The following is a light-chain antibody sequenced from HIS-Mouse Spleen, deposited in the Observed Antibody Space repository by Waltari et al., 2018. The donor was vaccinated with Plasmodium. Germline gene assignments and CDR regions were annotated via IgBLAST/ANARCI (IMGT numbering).Light chain of an antibody. V-gene: IGKV3-15*01. CDR1: QSVSSN. J-gene: IGKJ3*01. CDR3: QQYNNWSFT. Sequence: EIVMTQSPATLSVSQGERATLPCRASQSVSSNLAWYQQKPGQAPRPLIYGASTRATGIPARFSGSGSGTEFTLTISSLQSEDFAVYYCQQYNNWSFTFGPGTKVDIK. CDR2: GAS.